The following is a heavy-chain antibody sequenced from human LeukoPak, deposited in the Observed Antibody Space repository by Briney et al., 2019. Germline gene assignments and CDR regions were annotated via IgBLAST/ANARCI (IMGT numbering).Heavy chain of an antibody. V-gene: IGHV1-18*01. CDR1: GYTFTPYG. CDR2: ISGYDGNT. J-gene: IGHJ4*02. D-gene: IGHD4-17*01. CDR3: ARTVTTSSYYFDY. Sequence: ASVKVSCKASGYTFTPYGVSWVRQAPGQGLEWMGWISGYDGNTNYAQKLRGRVTMTTDTSTSTAYMDLRSLRSDDTALYYCARTVTTSSYYFDYWGQGTLVTVSS.